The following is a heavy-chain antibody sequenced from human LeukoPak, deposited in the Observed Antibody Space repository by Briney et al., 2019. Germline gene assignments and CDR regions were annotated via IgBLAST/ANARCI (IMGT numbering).Heavy chain of an antibody. CDR3: ARETFVTGTTIHAFDI. Sequence: SETLSLTCTVSGGSISSSSYYWGWLRQPPGKGLEWIGSIYYSGSTYYNPSLKSRVTISVDTSKNQFSLKLSSVTAADTAVYYCARETFVTGTTIHAFDIWGQGTMVTVSS. D-gene: IGHD1-7*01. V-gene: IGHV4-39*07. CDR2: IYYSGST. J-gene: IGHJ3*02. CDR1: GGSISSSSYY.